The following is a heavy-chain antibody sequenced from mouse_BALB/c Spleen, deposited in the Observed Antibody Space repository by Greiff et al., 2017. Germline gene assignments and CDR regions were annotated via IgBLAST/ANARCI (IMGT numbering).Heavy chain of an antibody. CDR3: ARSGDGYGYYFDY. J-gene: IGHJ2*01. Sequence: VQLVESGAELARPGASVKLSCKASGYTFTSYWMQWVKQRPGQGLEWIGAIYPGDGDTRYTQKFKGKATLTADKSSSTAYMQLSSLASEDSAVYYCARSGDGYGYYFDYWGQGTTLTVSS. CDR2: IYPGDGDT. D-gene: IGHD2-2*01. CDR1: GYTFTSYW. V-gene: IGHV1-87*01.